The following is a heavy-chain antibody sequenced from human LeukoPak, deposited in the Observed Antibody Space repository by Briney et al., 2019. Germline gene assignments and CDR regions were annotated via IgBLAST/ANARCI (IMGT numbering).Heavy chain of an antibody. CDR2: INHSGST. D-gene: IGHD2-2*01. Sequence: SETLSLTCAVYGGSFSGYYWSWIRQPPGKGLEWIGEINHSGSTNYNPAPKSRVTISVDTSKNQFSLKLSSVTAADTAVYYCARGGGGYCSSTSCRKFNWFDPWGQGTLVTVSS. J-gene: IGHJ5*02. CDR3: ARGGGGYCSSTSCRKFNWFDP. CDR1: GGSFSGYY. V-gene: IGHV4-34*01.